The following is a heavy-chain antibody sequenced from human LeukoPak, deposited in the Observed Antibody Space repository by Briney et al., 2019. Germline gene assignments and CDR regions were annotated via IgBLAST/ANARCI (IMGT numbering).Heavy chain of an antibody. J-gene: IGHJ2*01. CDR2: LSSNGGGI. D-gene: IGHD6-19*01. CDR1: GFTFSDYA. V-gene: IGHV3-64*01. Sequence: PGGSLRLSCAASGFTFSDYAMHWVRQAPGKELEYGSALSSNGGGIHYTNSVRGRFTISRDNSQNTLYLQMDSVRAEHMAVYYCARDMCGCGSGWHLYWYFDLWGRGTLVTVSS. CDR3: ARDMCGCGSGWHLYWYFDL.